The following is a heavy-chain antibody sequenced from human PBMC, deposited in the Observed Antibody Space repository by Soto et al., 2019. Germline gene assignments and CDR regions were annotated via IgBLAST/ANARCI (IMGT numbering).Heavy chain of an antibody. J-gene: IGHJ5*02. D-gene: IGHD6-13*01. Sequence: ASVKVSCKASGYTFTNYDISWVRQTTGQGLEWMGWMNPNSGNGGYAQKFQGRVTMTRNTSITTAYMEVSSLSSEDTAIYYCARMATSGTLNWFDPWGQATLVTVS. CDR3: ARMATSGTLNWFDP. CDR1: GYTFTNYD. CDR2: MNPNSGNG. V-gene: IGHV1-8*02.